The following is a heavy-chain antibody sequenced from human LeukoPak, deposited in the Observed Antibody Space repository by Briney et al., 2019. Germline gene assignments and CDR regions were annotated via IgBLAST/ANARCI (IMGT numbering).Heavy chain of an antibody. J-gene: IGHJ4*02. Sequence: GGAPRLSCAASGVTLSSKYMSWGRQAPGKGLEWVSVIYSGGSTYYADSVKGRFTISRDNSKNTLYLQMNSLRAEDTAVYYCAAFSAWGQGTLVTVSS. CDR3: AAFSA. D-gene: IGHD2/OR15-2a*01. V-gene: IGHV3-53*01. CDR1: GVTLSSKY. CDR2: IYSGGST.